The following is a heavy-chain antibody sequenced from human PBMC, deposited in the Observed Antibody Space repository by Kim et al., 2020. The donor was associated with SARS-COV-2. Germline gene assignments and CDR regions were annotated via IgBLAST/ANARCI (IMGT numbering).Heavy chain of an antibody. V-gene: IGHV3-23*01. CDR1: GFTFSSYA. Sequence: GGSLRLSCAASGFTFSSYAMSWVRQAPGKGLEWVSAISGSGGSTYYADSVKGRFTISRDNSKNTLYLQMNSLRAEDTAVYYCAKATMVRGVINYWYFDLWGRGTLVTVSS. J-gene: IGHJ2*01. CDR2: ISGSGGST. CDR3: AKATMVRGVINYWYFDL. D-gene: IGHD3-10*01.